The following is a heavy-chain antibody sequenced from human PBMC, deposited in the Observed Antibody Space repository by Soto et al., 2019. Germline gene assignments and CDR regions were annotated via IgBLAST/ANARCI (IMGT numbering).Heavy chain of an antibody. D-gene: IGHD6-6*01. CDR1: GYTFINYW. Sequence: PGESLKISCEGSGYTFINYWISWVRQMPGKGLEWIGRIDPSDSHINYSPAFRGHVTISADNSRVYLQWNSLKASDTASYYCARHTYSSSSWFDPWGPGTLVTVSS. CDR2: IDPSDSHI. CDR3: ARHTYSSSSWFDP. J-gene: IGHJ5*02. V-gene: IGHV5-10-1*01.